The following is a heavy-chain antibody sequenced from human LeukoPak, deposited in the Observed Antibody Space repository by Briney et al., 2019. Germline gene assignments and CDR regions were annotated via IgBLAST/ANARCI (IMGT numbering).Heavy chain of an antibody. CDR2: IWYDGSNK. Sequence: GGSLRLSCAASGFTFSSYGMHWVRQAPGKGLEWVAVIWYDGSNKYYADSVKGRFTIYRDNSKNTLYLQMNSLRAEDTAVYYCAKDSTGDDSSGSYFDYWGQGTLVTVSS. D-gene: IGHD3-22*01. J-gene: IGHJ4*02. CDR1: GFTFSSYG. CDR3: AKDSTGDDSSGSYFDY. V-gene: IGHV3-33*06.